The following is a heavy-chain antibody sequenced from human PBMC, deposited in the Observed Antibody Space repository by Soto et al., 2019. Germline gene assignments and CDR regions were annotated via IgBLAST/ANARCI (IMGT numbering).Heavy chain of an antibody. Sequence: PSETLSLTCTVSGGSISSGGYYWSWIRQHPGKGLEWIGYIYYSGSTYYNPSLKSRVTISVDTSKNQSSLKLSSVTAADTAVYYCARVPTVTTSVPDTNWFDPWGQGTLVTVSS. D-gene: IGHD4-17*01. V-gene: IGHV4-31*03. CDR3: ARVPTVTTSVPDTNWFDP. CDR1: GGSISSGGYY. CDR2: IYYSGST. J-gene: IGHJ5*02.